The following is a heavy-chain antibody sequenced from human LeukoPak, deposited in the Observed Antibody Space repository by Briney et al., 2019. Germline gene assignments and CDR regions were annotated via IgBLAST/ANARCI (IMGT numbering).Heavy chain of an antibody. V-gene: IGHV4-4*07. CDR2: IYTSGST. CDR3: ARDGSNWNDYYYYYMDV. J-gene: IGHJ6*03. Sequence: SETLSLTCTVSGGSISSYYWSWIRQPAGKGLEWIGRIYTSGSTNYNPSLKSRVTISVDTSKNQFSLKLSPVTAADTAVYYCARDGSNWNDYYYYYMDVWGKGTTVTISS. D-gene: IGHD1-1*01. CDR1: GGSISSYY.